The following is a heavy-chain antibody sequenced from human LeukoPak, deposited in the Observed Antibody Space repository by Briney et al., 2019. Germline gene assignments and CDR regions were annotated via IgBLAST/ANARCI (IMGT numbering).Heavy chain of an antibody. V-gene: IGHV3-23*01. CDR1: AFTFSSYA. D-gene: IGHD3-3*01. J-gene: IGHJ4*02. CDR2: ISGSGGRT. Sequence: GGSLRLSCAASAFTFSSYAMSWVRQAPGKGLEWVSGISGSGGRTWYADSAKGRFTISRDNAKNTLYLQMNSLRAEDTAIYYCAKVGFSEMEWLLYSDHWGQGTLVTVSS. CDR3: AKVGFSEMEWLLYSDH.